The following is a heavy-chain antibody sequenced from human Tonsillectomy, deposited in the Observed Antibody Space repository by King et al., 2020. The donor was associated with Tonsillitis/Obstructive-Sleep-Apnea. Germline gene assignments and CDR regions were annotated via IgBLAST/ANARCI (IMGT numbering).Heavy chain of an antibody. CDR1: GYSFSSYW. D-gene: IGHD6-19*01. Sequence: VQLPQSGAEVKKSGESLKISCKGSGYSFSSYWIVWVRQMPGKGLEWMGIIFPGDSDTRYSPSFQGHVTISADRSISTAYLQWRSLKASDTAMYYCARTGVDVAGNDYWGQGTLVTVSS. J-gene: IGHJ4*02. CDR2: IFPGDSDT. V-gene: IGHV5-51*01. CDR3: ARTGVDVAGNDY.